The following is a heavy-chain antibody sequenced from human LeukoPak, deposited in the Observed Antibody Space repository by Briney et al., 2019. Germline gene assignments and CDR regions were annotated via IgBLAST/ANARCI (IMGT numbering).Heavy chain of an antibody. CDR2: INGNADST. Sequence: GGSLRLSCAASGFTFSSYAMSWVRQAPGKGLEWVSGINGNADSTYYADSVKGRFTISRDNPKNTLYLQMNSLRAEDTAVYYCANVRYKYGKDYWGQGTLVTVSS. CDR1: GFTFSSYA. V-gene: IGHV3-23*01. D-gene: IGHD2/OR15-2a*01. CDR3: ANVRYKYGKDY. J-gene: IGHJ4*02.